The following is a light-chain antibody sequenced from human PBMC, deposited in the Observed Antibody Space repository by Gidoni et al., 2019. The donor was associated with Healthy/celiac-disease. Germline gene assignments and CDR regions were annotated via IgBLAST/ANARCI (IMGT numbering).Light chain of an antibody. J-gene: IGLJ2*01. Sequence: SSELTQDPAVSVALGQTVRITCQGDSLRSYYSSWYQQKPGPDPVLVIHGKNNRPSGLPDRFSGSSSGNTASLTITGAQEEDEADYYCNSRDSSGNHLGVVFGGGTKLTVL. CDR3: NSRDSSGNHLGVV. V-gene: IGLV3-19*01. CDR2: GKN. CDR1: SLRSYY.